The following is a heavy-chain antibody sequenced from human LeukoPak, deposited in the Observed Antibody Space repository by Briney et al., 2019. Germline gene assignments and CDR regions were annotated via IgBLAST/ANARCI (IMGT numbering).Heavy chain of an antibody. D-gene: IGHD1-26*01. CDR1: GFTFSSYG. J-gene: IGHJ4*02. V-gene: IGHV3-33*01. CDR2: IWYDGSNK. Sequence: PWGSLRLSCAASGFTFSSYGMHWVRQAPGKGLEWVAVIWYDGSNKYYADSVKGRFTISRDNSKNTLYLQMNSLRAEDTAVYYCARASEWELFGEFDYWGQGTLVTVSS. CDR3: ARASEWELFGEFDY.